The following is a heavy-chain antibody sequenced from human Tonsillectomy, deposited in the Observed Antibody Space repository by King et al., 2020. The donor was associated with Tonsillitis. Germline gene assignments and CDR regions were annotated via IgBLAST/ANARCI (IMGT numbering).Heavy chain of an antibody. D-gene: IGHD3-22*01. V-gene: IGHV2-5*01. CDR2: IYWNDDK. CDR1: GFSLSSDGVG. Sequence: LTLQESGPTLVKPPQTLTLTCTFSGFSLSSDGVGVGWIRQPPGKALEWLALIYWNDDKRYSPSLKSRLTITKDTSKNQVVLTMVNMDPVDTGTYFCAQRGTPYYLDTSGYYDYFDYWGQGALVTVSS. CDR3: AQRGTPYYLDTSGYYDYFDY. J-gene: IGHJ4*02.